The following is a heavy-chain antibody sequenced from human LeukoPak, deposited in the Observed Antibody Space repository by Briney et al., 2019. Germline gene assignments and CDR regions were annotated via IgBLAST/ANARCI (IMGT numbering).Heavy chain of an antibody. J-gene: IGHJ5*02. V-gene: IGHV3-48*01. CDR1: GFTFSSYS. Sequence: GGSLRLSCAASGFTFSSYSMNWVRQAPGKGLEWVSYISSSSSTIYYADSVKGRFTISRDNAKNSLYLQMNSLRAEDTVVYYCARDRRGNWFDPWGQGTLVTVSS. D-gene: IGHD6-6*01. CDR3: ARDRRGNWFDP. CDR2: ISSSSSTI.